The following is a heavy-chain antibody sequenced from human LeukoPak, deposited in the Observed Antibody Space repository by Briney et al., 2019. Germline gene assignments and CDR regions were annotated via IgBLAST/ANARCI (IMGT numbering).Heavy chain of an antibody. J-gene: IGHJ5*02. D-gene: IGHD3-10*01. CDR1: GGTFSSYA. V-gene: IGHV1-69*04. CDR3: ARDREVAVVDLVVRGVIFSPNWFDP. CDR2: IIPILGIA. Sequence: ASVKVSCKASGGTFSSYAISWVRQAPGQGLEWMRRIIPILGIANYAQKFQGRVTITADKSTSTAYMELSSLRSEDTAVYYCARDREVAVVDLVVRGVIFSPNWFDPWGQGCLVTVSS.